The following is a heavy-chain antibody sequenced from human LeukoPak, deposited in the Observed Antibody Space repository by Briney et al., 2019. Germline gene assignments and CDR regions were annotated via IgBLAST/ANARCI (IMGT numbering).Heavy chain of an antibody. CDR2: ISYDGSNK. J-gene: IGHJ3*02. D-gene: IGHD6-13*01. CDR1: GFTFSSYG. V-gene: IGHV3-30*03. CDR3: ATIDQSIAAASRDASDI. Sequence: AGGSLRLSCAASGFTFSSYGMHWVRQAPGKGLEWVAVISYDGSNKYYADSVKGRFTISRDNSKNTLYLQMNSLRAEDTAVYYCATIDQSIAAASRDASDIWGQGTMVTVSS.